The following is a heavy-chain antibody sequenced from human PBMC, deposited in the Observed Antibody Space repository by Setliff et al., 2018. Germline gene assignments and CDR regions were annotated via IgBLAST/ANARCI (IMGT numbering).Heavy chain of an antibody. CDR1: GYTFTSYY. V-gene: IGHV1-46*01. CDR3: ARVDIVVVVAAIEFDY. D-gene: IGHD2-15*01. Sequence: ASVKVSCKASGYTFTSYYMHWVRQAPGQGLEWMGIINPSGGNTNYAQKLQGRVTMTTDTSTSTAYMELRSLRSDDTAVYYCARVDIVVVVAAIEFDYWGQGTLVTVSS. CDR2: INPSGGNT. J-gene: IGHJ4*02.